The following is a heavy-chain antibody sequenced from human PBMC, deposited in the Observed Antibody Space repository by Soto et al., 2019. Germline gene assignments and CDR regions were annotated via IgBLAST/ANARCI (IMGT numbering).Heavy chain of an antibody. CDR3: ARRNRVATINFDY. CDR2: IYYSGST. V-gene: IGHV4-39*01. Sequence: SETLSLTCTVSGGSISSSSYYWGWIRQPPGKGLEWIGSIYYSGSTYYNPSLKSRVTISVDTSKNQFSLKLSSVTAADTAVYYCARRNRVATINFDYWGQGTLVTVSS. CDR1: GGSISSSSYY. D-gene: IGHD5-12*01. J-gene: IGHJ4*02.